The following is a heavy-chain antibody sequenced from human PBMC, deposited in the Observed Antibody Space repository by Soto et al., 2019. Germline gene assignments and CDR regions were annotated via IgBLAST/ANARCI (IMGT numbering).Heavy chain of an antibody. CDR2: IYYSGST. J-gene: IGHJ6*02. CDR1: GGSISSSSYY. D-gene: IGHD7-27*01. CDR3: ARHRFTGGLGYYYYGMDV. Sequence: PSETLSLTCTVSGGSISSSSYYWGWIRQPPGKGLEWIGSIYYSGSTYYNPSLKSRVTISVDTSKNQFSLKLSSVTAADTAVYYCARHRFTGGLGYYYYGMDVWGQGTTVTSP. V-gene: IGHV4-39*01.